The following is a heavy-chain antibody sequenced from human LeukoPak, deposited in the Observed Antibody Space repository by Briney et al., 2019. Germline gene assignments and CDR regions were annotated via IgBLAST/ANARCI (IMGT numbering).Heavy chain of an antibody. D-gene: IGHD2-2*01. Sequence: GASVKVSCKASGYTFTSYGISWVRQAPGQGLEWMGWISAYNGNTNYAQKLQGRVTMTRDTSISTAYMELSRLRSDDTAVYYCARVPGGSTINFDYWGQGTLVTVSS. CDR1: GYTFTSYG. J-gene: IGHJ4*02. CDR2: ISAYNGNT. V-gene: IGHV1-18*01. CDR3: ARVPGGSTINFDY.